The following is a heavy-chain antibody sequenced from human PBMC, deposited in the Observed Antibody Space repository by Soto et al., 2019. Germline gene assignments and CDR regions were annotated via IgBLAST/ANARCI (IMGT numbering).Heavy chain of an antibody. CDR3: ARRVLGDDYGEQLGYFDL. D-gene: IGHD4-17*01. V-gene: IGHV4-39*01. J-gene: IGHJ2*01. CDR2: IYYSGST. Sequence: SETLSLTCTVSGGSISSSSYYWGWIRQPPGKGLEWIGSIYYSGSTYYNPSLKSRVTISVDTSKNQFSLKLSSVTAADTAVYYCARRVLGDDYGEQLGYFDLWGRGTLVTVSS. CDR1: GGSISSSSYY.